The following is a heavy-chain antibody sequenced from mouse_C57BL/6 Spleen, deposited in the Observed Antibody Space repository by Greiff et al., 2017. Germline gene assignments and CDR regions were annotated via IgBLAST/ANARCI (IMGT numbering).Heavy chain of an antibody. CDR1: GYTFTSYW. D-gene: IGHD2-1*01. J-gene: IGHJ4*01. CDR3: AIGYDNNGPESYAMDY. V-gene: IGHV1-74*01. Sequence: QVQLQQPGAELVKPGASVKVSCKASGYTFTSYWMHWVKQRPGQGLEWIGRIHPSDSATNYNQKFKGKATLTVDKSSSTAYMQLSSLTSEDSAVYYSAIGYDNNGPESYAMDYWGQGTSVTVST. CDR2: IHPSDSAT.